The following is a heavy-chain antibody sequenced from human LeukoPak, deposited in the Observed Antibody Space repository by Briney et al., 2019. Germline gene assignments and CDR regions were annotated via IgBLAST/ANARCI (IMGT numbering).Heavy chain of an antibody. V-gene: IGHV4-34*01. D-gene: IGHD5-24*01. CDR3: ASNRRSPRRDGYNS. CDR2: INHSGST. Sequence: SETLSLTCAVYGGSFSGYYWSWIRQPPGQGLEWIGEINHSGSTNYNPSLKSRVTISVDTSKNQFSLKLSSVTAADTAVYYCASNRRSPRRDGYNSWGQGTLVTVSS. J-gene: IGHJ5*02. CDR1: GGSFSGYY.